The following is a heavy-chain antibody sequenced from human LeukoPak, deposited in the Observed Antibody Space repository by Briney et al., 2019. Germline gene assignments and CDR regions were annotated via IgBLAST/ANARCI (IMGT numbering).Heavy chain of an antibody. D-gene: IGHD4-17*01. V-gene: IGHV4-59*01. CDR2: IHYSGST. Sequence: NSSETLSLTCTVSGGSISSYYWSWIRQPPGKGLEWIGYIHYSGSTNYNPSLKSRVTISVDTSKNQFSLKLSSVTAADTAVYYCARVPPYYGDFYFDYWGQGTLVTVSS. CDR1: GGSISSYY. CDR3: ARVPPYYGDFYFDY. J-gene: IGHJ4*02.